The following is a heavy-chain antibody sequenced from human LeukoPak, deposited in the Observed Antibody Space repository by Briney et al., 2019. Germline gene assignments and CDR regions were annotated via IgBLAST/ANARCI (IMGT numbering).Heavy chain of an antibody. CDR2: IWYDGVNK. CDR1: GLSFSNYG. CDR3: AREGIVATLDY. Sequence: GGSLRLSCAASGLSFSNYGMHLVRQAPGKGLEWVAVIWYDGVNKYYADSVKGRFTISGDMPKNTLYLQMNSLRAEDTAVYYCAREGIVATLDYWGQGTLVTVSS. J-gene: IGHJ4*02. V-gene: IGHV3-33*01. D-gene: IGHD5-12*01.